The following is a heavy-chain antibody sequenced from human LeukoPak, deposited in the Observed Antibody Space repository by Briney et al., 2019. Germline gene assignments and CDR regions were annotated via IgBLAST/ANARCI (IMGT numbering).Heavy chain of an antibody. CDR3: VKDQEYSYDY. Sequence: GGSLRLSRSASGFTFTDYAMHWVRPAAGKGLEYVSTISIDGRSKYYADSVKGRFTISRDNSKNTLSLQMSSLRTDDTAIYYCVKDQEYSYDYWGQGTLVTVSS. D-gene: IGHD5-18*01. V-gene: IGHV3-64D*06. CDR1: GFTFTDYA. J-gene: IGHJ4*02. CDR2: ISIDGRSK.